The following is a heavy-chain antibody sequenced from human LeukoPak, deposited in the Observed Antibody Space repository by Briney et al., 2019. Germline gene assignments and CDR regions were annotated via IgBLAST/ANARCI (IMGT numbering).Heavy chain of an antibody. CDR3: ARGNYYGSGWDSSSWYKVDYYYYYMDV. Sequence: GGSLRLSCAASGFTFSSYWMHWVRQVPGKGLVWVSLIHSDGSTIIYADSVKGRFTISRDNAKKTLYLQMNSLRAEDTAVYYCARGNYYGSGWDSSSWYKVDYYYYYMDVWGKGTTVTISS. J-gene: IGHJ6*03. CDR1: GFTFSSYW. V-gene: IGHV3-74*01. D-gene: IGHD6-13*01. CDR2: IHSDGSTI.